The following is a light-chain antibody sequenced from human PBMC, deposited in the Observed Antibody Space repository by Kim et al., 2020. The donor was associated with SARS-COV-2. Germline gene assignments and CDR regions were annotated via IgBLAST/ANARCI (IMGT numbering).Light chain of an antibody. Sequence: SSFVRNRVTITCRASQNIDTWLAWYQQKPGQSPILLIYRASSFQNGVPSRFSGSGSGTEFTLTINGLQPDDFATYYCQQYKNYWTFVLGTKVDIK. J-gene: IGKJ1*01. V-gene: IGKV1-5*03. CDR1: QNIDTW. CDR2: RAS. CDR3: QQYKNYWT.